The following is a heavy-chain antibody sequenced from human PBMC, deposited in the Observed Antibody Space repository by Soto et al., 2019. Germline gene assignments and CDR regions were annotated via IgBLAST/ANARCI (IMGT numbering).Heavy chain of an antibody. CDR3: ARVRGDGYNHHWYFDL. CDR2: INHSGSP. V-gene: IGHV4-34*01. CDR1: GGSFSGYY. Sequence: QVHLHQWGAGLLKPSATLSLNCAVYGGSFSGYYWSWIRQPPGKGLEWIGEINHSGSPNYNPSLKILVSISVGTSNTQFSLKLSSVTAADTVVYYCARVRGDGYNHHWYFDLWGRGTLVTVSS. D-gene: IGHD3-10*01. J-gene: IGHJ2*01.